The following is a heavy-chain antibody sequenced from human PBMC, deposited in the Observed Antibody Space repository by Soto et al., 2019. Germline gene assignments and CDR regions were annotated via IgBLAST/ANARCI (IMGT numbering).Heavy chain of an antibody. V-gene: IGHV3-74*01. CDR3: ARDFPYCSSTNCYSY. CDR2: ISGDGSQT. Sequence: PGGSLRLSCAASGFTFSSDWMHWVRQAPGKGLVWVSHISGDGSQTGYADSVKGRLTISRDNAKNTLYLQMNSLRDEDTSVYYCARDFPYCSSTNCYSYWGQGTLVTVSS. CDR1: GFTFSSDW. D-gene: IGHD2-2*01. J-gene: IGHJ4*02.